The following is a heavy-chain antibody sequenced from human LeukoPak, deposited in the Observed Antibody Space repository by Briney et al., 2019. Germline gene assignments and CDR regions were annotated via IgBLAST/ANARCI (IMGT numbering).Heavy chain of an antibody. CDR3: ASSGRGYSGYDSGFDY. CDR2: IIPILGTA. J-gene: IGHJ4*02. CDR1: GGTFSSYA. D-gene: IGHD5-12*01. V-gene: IGHV1-69*05. Sequence: SVKVSCKASGGTFSSYAISWVRQAPGQGLEWMGGIIPILGTANYAQKFQGRVTITTDESTSTAYMELSSLRSEDTAVYYCASSGRGYSGYDSGFDYWGQGTLVTVSS.